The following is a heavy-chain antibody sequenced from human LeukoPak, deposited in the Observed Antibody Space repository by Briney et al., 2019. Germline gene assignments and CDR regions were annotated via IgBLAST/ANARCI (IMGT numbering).Heavy chain of an antibody. CDR2: IIPIFGTA. CDR1: GYTFTSYG. J-gene: IGHJ4*02. D-gene: IGHD3-22*01. V-gene: IGHV1-69*13. Sequence: SVKVSCKASGYTFTSYGISWVRQAPGQGLEWMGGIIPIFGTANYAQKFQGRVTITVDESTSTAYMGLSSLRSEDTAVYYCAQYYEGGGNDYWGQGTLVTVSS. CDR3: AQYYEGGGNDY.